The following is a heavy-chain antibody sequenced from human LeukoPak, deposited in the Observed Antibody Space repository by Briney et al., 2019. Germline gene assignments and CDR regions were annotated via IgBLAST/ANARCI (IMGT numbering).Heavy chain of an antibody. Sequence: GGSLRLSCVASGITFSSYDMSWVRQAPGKGWEWISAISDRGKTDYADSVKGRFTISRDNSKNTLYLQLSSLRADDTAIYYCAKLPTIFGVADSFDIWGQGTLVTVSS. J-gene: IGHJ3*02. CDR1: GITFSSYD. CDR2: ISDRGKT. CDR3: AKLPTIFGVADSFDI. D-gene: IGHD3-3*01. V-gene: IGHV3-23*01.